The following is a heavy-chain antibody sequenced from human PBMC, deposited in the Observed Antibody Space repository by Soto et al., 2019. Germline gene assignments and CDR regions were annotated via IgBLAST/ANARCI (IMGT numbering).Heavy chain of an antibody. Sequence: QVQLVQSGAEVKKPGSSVKVSCKASGGTFSSYTISWVRQAPGQGLEWMGRIIPILGIANYAQKFQGRVTITADKSTRTAYMERSSLRSEDTAVYYCARDPPPPRAPPRHNYWYFDLWGRGTLVTVSS. J-gene: IGHJ2*01. CDR3: ARDPPPPRAPPRHNYWYFDL. V-gene: IGHV1-69*08. CDR2: IIPILGIA. CDR1: GGTFSSYT.